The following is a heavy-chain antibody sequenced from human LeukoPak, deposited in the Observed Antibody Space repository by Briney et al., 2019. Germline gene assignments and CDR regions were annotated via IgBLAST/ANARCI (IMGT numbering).Heavy chain of an antibody. J-gene: IGHJ5*02. D-gene: IGHD2-2*02. Sequence: SETLSLTCTVSGGSISSYYWSWIRQPAGKGLEWIGRIYTSGSTNYNPSLKSRVTMSVDTSKNQFSLKLSSVTAADTAVYYCARGVVVVPAAIRSNWFEPWGQGTLVTVSS. CDR2: IYTSGST. CDR3: ARGVVVVPAAIRSNWFEP. V-gene: IGHV4-4*07. CDR1: GGSISSYY.